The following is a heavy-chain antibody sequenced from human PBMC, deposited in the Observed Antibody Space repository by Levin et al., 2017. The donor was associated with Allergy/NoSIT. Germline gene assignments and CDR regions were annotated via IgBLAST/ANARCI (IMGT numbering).Heavy chain of an antibody. V-gene: IGHV3-23*01. J-gene: IGHJ5*02. Sequence: GGSLRLSCAASGFTFSTYAMSWVRQAPGKGLEWVSAISGSGGSTYYADSVKGRFTISRDNSQNTIYLQMNSLRVEDTALYYCAKGGYCSGGRCYNNLFDPWGHGTLVTVSS. CDR2: ISGSGGST. CDR3: AKGGYCSGGRCYNNLFDP. D-gene: IGHD2-15*01. CDR1: GFTFSTYA.